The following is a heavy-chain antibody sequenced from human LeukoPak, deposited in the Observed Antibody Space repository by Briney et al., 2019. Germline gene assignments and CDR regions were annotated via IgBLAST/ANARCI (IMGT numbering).Heavy chain of an antibody. D-gene: IGHD6-13*01. Sequence: PGGSLRLSCAASGFTFSNAWMSWVRQPPGKGLEWVGRIKSKTDGGTTDYAAPVKGRFTISRDDSKNTLYLQMNSLRAENTAVYYCAKGDDGSSLGKNCFDYWGQGTLVTVSS. J-gene: IGHJ4*02. CDR2: IKSKTDGGTT. CDR1: GFTFSNAW. CDR3: AKGDDGSSLGKNCFDY. V-gene: IGHV3-15*01.